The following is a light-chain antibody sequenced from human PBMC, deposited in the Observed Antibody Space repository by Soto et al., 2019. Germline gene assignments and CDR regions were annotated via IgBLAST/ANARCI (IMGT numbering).Light chain of an antibody. CDR3: QVWDSSSDHPFV. J-gene: IGLJ1*01. Sequence: SYELTQPPSLSVAPGQTARITCWGKNIGSETVHWYQQKPGQAPVVVVYDDSARPSGIPERFSGSNSGNTATLTISRVDAGDEADYYCQVWDSSSDHPFVFGTGTKVNVL. V-gene: IGLV3-21*02. CDR2: DDS. CDR1: NIGSET.